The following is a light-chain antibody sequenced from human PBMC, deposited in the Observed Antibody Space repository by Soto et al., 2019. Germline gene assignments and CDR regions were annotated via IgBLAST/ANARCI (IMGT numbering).Light chain of an antibody. V-gene: IGLV2-14*01. CDR1: SSDVGGYDY. J-gene: IGLJ1*01. CDR3: SSYTSSSTYV. Sequence: QSVLTQPASMSGSPGQSVTISCTGTSSDVGGYDYVSWYQHHPGKAPKLVIYDVTYRPSGVSDRFSGSKSANTASLTISGLQAEDEADYYCSSYTSSSTYVFGTGTKVTVL. CDR2: DVT.